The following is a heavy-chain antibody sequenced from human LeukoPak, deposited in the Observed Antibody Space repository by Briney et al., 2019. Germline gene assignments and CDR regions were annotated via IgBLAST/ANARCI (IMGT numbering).Heavy chain of an antibody. Sequence: PGGSLRLSCAASGFTFSSYAMHWVRQAPGKGLEWVAVISYDGSNKYYADSVKGRFTISRDNSKNTLYLQMNRLRAEDTAVYYCARNIAGDYDFWSGYSYYFDYWGQGTLVTVSS. J-gene: IGHJ4*02. CDR3: ARNIAGDYDFWSGYSYYFDY. CDR1: GFTFSSYA. D-gene: IGHD3-3*01. V-gene: IGHV3-30*04. CDR2: ISYDGSNK.